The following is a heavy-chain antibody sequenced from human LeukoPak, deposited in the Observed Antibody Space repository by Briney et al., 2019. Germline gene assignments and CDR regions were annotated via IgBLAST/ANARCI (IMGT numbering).Heavy chain of an antibody. CDR1: GYTFTGYY. CDR2: INPNSGGT. Sequence: ASVKVFCKASGYTFTGYYMHWVRQAPGQGLEWMGWINPNSGGTNYAQKFQGRVTMTRDTSISTAYMELSRLRSDDTAVYYCAREDGHIVATGYWGQGTLVTVSS. J-gene: IGHJ4*02. D-gene: IGHD5-12*01. CDR3: AREDGHIVATGY. V-gene: IGHV1-2*02.